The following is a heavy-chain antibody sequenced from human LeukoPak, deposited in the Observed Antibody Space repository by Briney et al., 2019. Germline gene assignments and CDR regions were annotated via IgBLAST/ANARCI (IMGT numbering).Heavy chain of an antibody. D-gene: IGHD6-6*01. J-gene: IGHJ4*02. CDR1: GFTFSSYW. CDR2: INSVGSST. V-gene: IGHV3-74*01. Sequence: GGSLRLSCAASGFTFSSYWMHWVRQAPGKGLLWVSRINSVGSSTTYAHSVKGRFTISRDNAQNTLYLQMNSLRAEDTAIYYCARLSYSSSSIGYWGQGTLVTVSS. CDR3: ARLSYSSSSIGY.